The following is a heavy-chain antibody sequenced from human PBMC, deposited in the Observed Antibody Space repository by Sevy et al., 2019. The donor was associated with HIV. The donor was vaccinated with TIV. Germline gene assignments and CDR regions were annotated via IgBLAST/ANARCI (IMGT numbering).Heavy chain of an antibody. CDR2: ISNSGSSV. D-gene: IGHD4-17*01. CDR3: ARDLPPSATTVAHFDC. Sequence: GGSLRLSCAASGFSFSSYEMNWVRQAPGKGLEWLSYISNSGSSVYYSDSVRGRFTISRDNARNSLYLQMNSLRAEDTAVYYCARDLPPSATTVAHFDCWAREPWSPSPQ. J-gene: IGHJ4*02. V-gene: IGHV3-48*03. CDR1: GFSFSSYE.